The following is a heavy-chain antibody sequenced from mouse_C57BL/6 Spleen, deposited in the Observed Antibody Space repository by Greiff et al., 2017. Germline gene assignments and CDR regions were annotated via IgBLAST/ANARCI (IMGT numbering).Heavy chain of an antibody. Sequence: EVMLVESGGGLVKPGGSLKLSCAASGFTFSDYGMHWVRQAPETGLEWVAYISSGSSTIYYADTVKGRFTISRDNAKNTLFLQMTSLRSEDTAMYYCARDYDGSHYYAMDYWGQGTSVTVSS. CDR3: ARDYDGSHYYAMDY. CDR2: ISSGSSTI. J-gene: IGHJ4*01. CDR1: GFTFSDYG. V-gene: IGHV5-17*01. D-gene: IGHD2-4*01.